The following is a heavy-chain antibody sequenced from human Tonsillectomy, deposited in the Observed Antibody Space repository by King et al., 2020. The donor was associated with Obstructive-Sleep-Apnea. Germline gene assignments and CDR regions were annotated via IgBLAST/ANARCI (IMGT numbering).Heavy chain of an antibody. J-gene: IGHJ4*02. V-gene: IGHV3-48*01. CDR3: ARAHRSYYNEYYFDY. D-gene: IGHD3-10*01. CDR1: GFTFSSYS. CDR2: ISSSNTI. Sequence: VQLVESGGGLVQPGGSLRLSCAASGFTFSSYSMNWVRQAPGKGPAWVSSISSSNTIYYADSVKGRFTISRDNAKNSLYLQMNSLRAEDTAVYYCARAHRSYYNEYYFDYWGQGTLVTVSS.